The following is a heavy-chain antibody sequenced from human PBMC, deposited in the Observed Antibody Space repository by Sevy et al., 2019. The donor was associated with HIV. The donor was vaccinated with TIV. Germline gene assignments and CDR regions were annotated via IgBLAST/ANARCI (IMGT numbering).Heavy chain of an antibody. CDR1: GFTFSSYA. CDR3: ARGGYYDSSFDY. D-gene: IGHD3-22*01. V-gene: IGHV3-30-3*01. Sequence: GGSLRLSCAVSGFTFSSYAMHWVRQAPGKGLEWVAVISYDGSNKYYADSVKGRFTISRDNSKNTLYLQMNSLRAEDTAVYYCARGGYYDSSFDYWGQGTLVTVSS. J-gene: IGHJ4*02. CDR2: ISYDGSNK.